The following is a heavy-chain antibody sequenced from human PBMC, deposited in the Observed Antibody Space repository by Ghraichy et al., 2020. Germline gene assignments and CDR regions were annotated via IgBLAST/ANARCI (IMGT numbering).Heavy chain of an antibody. D-gene: IGHD4/OR15-4a*01. CDR3: TRDGSKGARGDAIDI. CDR2: IDPRGKT. V-gene: IGHV4-4*07. CDR1: GDSIRSSY. Sequence: SQTLSLTCSVSGDSIRSSYWSWIRQPAGKGLEWIGRIDPRGKTNNNPSLNSRVTLSLDTSKTHFYLRLNSVTAADTAVYYCTRDGSKGARGDAIDIWGQGTMVTVSS. J-gene: IGHJ3*02.